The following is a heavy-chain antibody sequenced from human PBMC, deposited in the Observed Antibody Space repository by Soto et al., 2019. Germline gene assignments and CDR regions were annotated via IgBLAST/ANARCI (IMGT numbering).Heavy chain of an antibody. V-gene: IGHV5-51*01. CDR3: ARQDSSGSYAFDY. D-gene: IGHD6-19*01. Sequence: PRKGLEWMGIIYPGDSDTAYSPSFEGQVTISADKSISTAYLQWRSLKASDTAMYYCARQDSSGSYAFDYWGQGALVTVSS. J-gene: IGHJ4*02. CDR2: IYPGDSDT.